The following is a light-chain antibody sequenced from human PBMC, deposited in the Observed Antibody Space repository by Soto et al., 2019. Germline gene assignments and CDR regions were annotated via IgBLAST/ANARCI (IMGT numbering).Light chain of an antibody. CDR3: QQYNSYSWT. V-gene: IGKV1-5*01. Sequence: DIQMTQSPSTLSASVGDRVTITCRASQTFSSYLAWYQQKPGKAPKLLIFDASSLEGGVPSRFSGSGSGTEFTLTISSLQPDDFATYYCQQYNSYSWTFGQGTKVDTK. CDR1: QTFSSY. J-gene: IGKJ1*01. CDR2: DAS.